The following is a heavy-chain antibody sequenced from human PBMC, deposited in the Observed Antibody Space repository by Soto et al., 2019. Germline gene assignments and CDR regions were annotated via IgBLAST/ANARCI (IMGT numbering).Heavy chain of an antibody. D-gene: IGHD1-26*01. V-gene: IGHV3-11*01. CDR3: ANLAKNYYHYMDV. CDR1: GFSFSDYY. Sequence: QVQLVESGGGLVKPGGSLRLSCAASGFSFSDYYMSWIRQVPGKGLEWVSLISTSGSSTDYADSVKGRFTISRDNAKNSLSLQMNSLRAEDTAVYYCANLAKNYYHYMDVWGKGTTVTVSS. J-gene: IGHJ6*03. CDR2: ISTSGSST.